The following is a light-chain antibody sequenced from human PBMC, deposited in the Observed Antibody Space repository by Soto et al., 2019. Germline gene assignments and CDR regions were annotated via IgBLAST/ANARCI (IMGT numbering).Light chain of an antibody. V-gene: IGKV3-20*01. CDR3: QQYGSSPFA. CDR2: GAS. Sequence: EIVLTQSPGTLSLSPGERATLSCRASQSFSSSYLAWYQQKPGQAPRLLIYGASSRATGIPDRFSGSGSGTDFTLTISRLEPEDFAVYYWQQYGSSPFAFGPWTKVDIK. J-gene: IGKJ3*01. CDR1: QSFSSSY.